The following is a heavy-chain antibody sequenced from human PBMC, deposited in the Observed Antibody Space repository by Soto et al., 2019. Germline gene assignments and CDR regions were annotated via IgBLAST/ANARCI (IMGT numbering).Heavy chain of an antibody. CDR3: TTRGGSFDY. CDR2: SKSKTDGGTT. V-gene: IGHV3-15*07. Sequence: EVQLVESGGGLVKPGGSLRLSCAASGFTFSNAWMNWVRQAPGKGLEWVGRSKSKTDGGTTDHAAPVKGRFTISRDDSKNTLYLQMNSLETEDTAVYYCTTRGGSFDYWGQGTLVTVSS. J-gene: IGHJ4*02. CDR1: GFTFSNAW. D-gene: IGHD5-12*01.